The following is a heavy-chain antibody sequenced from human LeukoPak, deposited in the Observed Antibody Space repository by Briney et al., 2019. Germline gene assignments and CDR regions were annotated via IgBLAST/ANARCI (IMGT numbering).Heavy chain of an antibody. CDR2: INPNSGGT. Sequence: AASVKVSCKASGYTFTGYYMHWVRQAPGQGLESMGWINPNSGGTNYAQKFQGRVTMTRDTSLSTAYMELSRLGSDDTAVYYCARDPVYQYVTGYYDYYGMDVWGQGTTVTVSS. CDR1: GYTFTGYY. V-gene: IGHV1-2*02. J-gene: IGHJ6*02. D-gene: IGHD3-9*01. CDR3: ARDPVYQYVTGYYDYYGMDV.